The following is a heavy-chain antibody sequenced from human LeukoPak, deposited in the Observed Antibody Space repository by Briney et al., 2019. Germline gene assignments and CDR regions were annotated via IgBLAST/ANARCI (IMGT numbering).Heavy chain of an antibody. CDR2: ISGTGSST. CDR3: ARDLGGGYYNWFDP. D-gene: IGHD3-3*01. J-gene: IGHJ5*02. Sequence: PGGSLRLSCAASGFTFSTYNMNWVRQAPGKGLEWVSSISGTGSSTYYTDSVKGRFTISRDNAKNTLYLQMNSLRAEDTAVYYCARDLGGGYYNWFDPWGQGTLVTVSS. CDR1: GFTFSTYN. V-gene: IGHV3-48*04.